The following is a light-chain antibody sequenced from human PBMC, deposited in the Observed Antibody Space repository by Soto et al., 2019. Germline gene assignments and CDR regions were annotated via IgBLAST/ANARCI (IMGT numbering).Light chain of an antibody. CDR1: SSDIGSYNY. J-gene: IGLJ1*01. V-gene: IGLV2-14*01. Sequence: QSVLTQPASVSGSPGQSITISCTGTSSDIGSYNYVAWYQQFPGKTPKLIIYEVRNRPSGVSFRFSGSKSGNTASLTISGLQAEDEADYSCISYIGSDTSYVFGTGTKVNVL. CDR3: ISYIGSDTSYV. CDR2: EVR.